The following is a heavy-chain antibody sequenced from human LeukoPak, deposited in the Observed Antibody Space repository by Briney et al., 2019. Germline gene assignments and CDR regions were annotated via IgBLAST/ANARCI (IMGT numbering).Heavy chain of an antibody. CDR1: GGSFSDYY. CDR3: ARGRQDVDMILVVMAGVSYYLDV. V-gene: IGHV4-34*01. CDR2: MSPSGSS. Sequence: SETLSLTCAVYGGSFSDYYWTWIRQTPGKGLGWIVEMSPSGSSNYNPSLKSRVTISVDTSKDQFSLKLRSVTAADTAVYYCARGRQDVDMILVVMAGVSYYLDVWSKGTTVTVS. J-gene: IGHJ6*03. D-gene: IGHD3-22*01.